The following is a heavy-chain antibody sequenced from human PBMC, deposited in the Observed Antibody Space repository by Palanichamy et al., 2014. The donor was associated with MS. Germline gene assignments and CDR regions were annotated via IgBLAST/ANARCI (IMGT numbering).Heavy chain of an antibody. CDR2: FYTSGST. CDR3: ARVVSGSYYACDS. V-gene: IGHV4-4*07. CDR1: GGSVSSYY. J-gene: IGHJ5*01. Sequence: VQLQESGPGLVKPSETLSLTCTVSGGSVSSYYWSWIRQPAEKGLEWIGRFYTSGSTNYNPSLKSRVTMSVDTSKNQFSLKLSSVTAADTAVYYCARVVSGSYYACDSWGQGTLVTVSS. D-gene: IGHD1-26*01.